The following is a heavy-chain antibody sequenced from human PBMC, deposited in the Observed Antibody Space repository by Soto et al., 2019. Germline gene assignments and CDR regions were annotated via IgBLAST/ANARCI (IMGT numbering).Heavy chain of an antibody. CDR1: GGSFSGYY. Sequence: SETLSLTCAVYGGSFSGYYWSWIRQPPGKGLEWIGEINHSGSTNYDPSLKSRVTISVDTSKNQFSLKLSSVTAANTAVYYCASFHDCSGGSCEGLDAFGIWGQGTMVTVSS. J-gene: IGHJ3*02. CDR2: INHSGST. V-gene: IGHV4-34*01. D-gene: IGHD2-15*01. CDR3: ASFHDCSGGSCEGLDAFGI.